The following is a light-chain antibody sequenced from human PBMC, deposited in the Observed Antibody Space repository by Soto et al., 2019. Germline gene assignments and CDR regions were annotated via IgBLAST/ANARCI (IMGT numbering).Light chain of an antibody. CDR3: QQSYTTPIT. CDR1: QTISSH. J-gene: IGKJ5*01. CDR2: AAS. V-gene: IGKV1-39*01. Sequence: IQMTKSPSSLSASVGDRVIITCRASQTISSHLNWYQQKPGKAPNLLVYAASSLQSGVPSRFTGSGSGTDFTLTISSLQPEDFATYFCQQSYTTPITFGQGTRMEIK.